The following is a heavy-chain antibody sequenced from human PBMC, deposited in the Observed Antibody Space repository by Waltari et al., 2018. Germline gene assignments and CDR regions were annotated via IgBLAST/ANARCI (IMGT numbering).Heavy chain of an antibody. V-gene: IGHV4-31*01. CDR2: IYYSGGT. CDR1: GGSISSGGYY. D-gene: IGHD3-3*01. Sequence: QVQLQESGPGLVKPSQTLSLTCTVSGGSISSGGYYWSWIRQHPGKGLEWIGYIYYSGGTYYNPSLKSLVTISVDTSKNQFSLKLSSVTAADTAVYYCARSISSYDFWSGYSAGGFDYWGQGTLVTVSS. CDR3: ARSISSYDFWSGYSAGGFDY. J-gene: IGHJ4*02.